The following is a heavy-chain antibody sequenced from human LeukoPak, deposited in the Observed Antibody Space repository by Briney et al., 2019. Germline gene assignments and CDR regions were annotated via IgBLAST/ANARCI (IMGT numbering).Heavy chain of an antibody. CDR1: GYTFTSYA. J-gene: IGHJ4*02. Sequence: ASVGVSCKASGYTFTSYAMHWVRQAPGQRLEWMGWINAGNGNTKYSQKFQGRVTITRDTSASTAYMELSSLRSEDTAVYYCASSGTDIVVVPAARGHFDYWGQGTLVTVSS. CDR2: INAGNGNT. D-gene: IGHD2-2*01. CDR3: ASSGTDIVVVPAARGHFDY. V-gene: IGHV1-3*01.